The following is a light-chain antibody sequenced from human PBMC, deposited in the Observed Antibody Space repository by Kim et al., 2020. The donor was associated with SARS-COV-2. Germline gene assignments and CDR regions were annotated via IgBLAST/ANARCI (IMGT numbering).Light chain of an antibody. V-gene: IGLV2-14*03. CDR1: NSDIGDNNY. J-gene: IGLJ3*02. CDR3: SAYRTNTALL. CDR2: DVT. Sequence: GQSITITCTGTNSDIGDNNYVSWYQQHPGKAPKLMIYDVTKRPSGVSSRFSGSTYGNTASLTISGLQTEDEAHYYCSAYRTNTALLFGGGTQLTVL.